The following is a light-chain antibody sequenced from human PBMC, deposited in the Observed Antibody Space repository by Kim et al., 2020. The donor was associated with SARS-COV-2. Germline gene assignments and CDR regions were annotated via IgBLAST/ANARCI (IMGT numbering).Light chain of an antibody. CDR1: QSVPSNY. Sequence: EIVLTQSPGTLSLSPGERATLSCRASQSVPSNYLAWYQQQPGQAPRLFIYGASSRATGIPDRFSGSGSGTDFTLTISRLEPEDFAVYYCQQYGSSPQTFGQGTKVDIK. CDR3: QQYGSSPQT. CDR2: GAS. V-gene: IGKV3-20*01. J-gene: IGKJ1*01.